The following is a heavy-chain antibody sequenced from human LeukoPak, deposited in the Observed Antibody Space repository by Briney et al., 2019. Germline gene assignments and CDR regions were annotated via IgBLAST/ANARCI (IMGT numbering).Heavy chain of an antibody. CDR2: IKQDGSEK. Sequence: GGSLRLSCAASGFTFSSYWMSWVRQAPGKGLEWVANIKQDGSEKYYVDSVKGRFTISRDNAKNSLYLQMNSLRGEDTAVYYCARDLYYDSSGPYRYWGQGTLVTVSS. D-gene: IGHD3-22*01. CDR3: ARDLYYDSSGPYRY. V-gene: IGHV3-7*01. CDR1: GFTFSSYW. J-gene: IGHJ4*02.